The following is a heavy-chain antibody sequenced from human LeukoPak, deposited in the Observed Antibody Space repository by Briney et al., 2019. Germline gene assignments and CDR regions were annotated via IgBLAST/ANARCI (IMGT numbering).Heavy chain of an antibody. J-gene: IGHJ4*02. V-gene: IGHV3-23*01. CDR3: AKDGYSSSWYYFDY. CDR1: GFTFSSYG. Sequence: TGGSLRLSCAASGFTFSSYGMSWVRQAPGKGLEWVSAISGTGGSTYYADSVKGRFAISRDNSKNTLYLQMNSLRAEDTAVYYCAKDGYSSSWYYFDYWGQGTLVTVSS. D-gene: IGHD6-13*01. CDR2: ISGTGGST.